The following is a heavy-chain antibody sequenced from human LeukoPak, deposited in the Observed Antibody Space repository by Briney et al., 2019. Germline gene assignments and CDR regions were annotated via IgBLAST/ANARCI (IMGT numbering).Heavy chain of an antibody. Sequence: SETLSLTCTVSGGSISSYYWSWIRQPPGKGLEWIGYIYYSGSTNYNPSLKSRVTISVDTSKNQFSLKLSSVTAADTAVYYCARVGYYYDSSGSEFDYWGQGILVTVSS. CDR3: ARVGYYYDSSGSEFDY. V-gene: IGHV4-59*01. CDR1: GGSISSYY. D-gene: IGHD3-22*01. CDR2: IYYSGST. J-gene: IGHJ4*02.